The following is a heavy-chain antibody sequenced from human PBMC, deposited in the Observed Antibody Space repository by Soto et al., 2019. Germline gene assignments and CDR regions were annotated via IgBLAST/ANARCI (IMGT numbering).Heavy chain of an antibody. CDR1: GFTFSSYS. CDR2: ISSSSSYI. J-gene: IGHJ4*02. V-gene: IGHV3-21*01. Sequence: GGSLRLSCAASGFTFSSYSMNWVRQAPGKGLEWVSSISSSSSYIYYADSVKGRFTISRDNAKNSLYLHMNSLRAEDTSVYYCARDRRYKEGSYYFDYWGQGTLVTVSS. CDR3: ARDRRYKEGSYYFDY. D-gene: IGHD1-1*01.